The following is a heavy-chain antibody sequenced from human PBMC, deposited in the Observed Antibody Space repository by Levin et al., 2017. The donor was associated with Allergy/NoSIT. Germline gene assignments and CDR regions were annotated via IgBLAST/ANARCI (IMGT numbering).Heavy chain of an antibody. CDR2: INSDGSST. D-gene: IGHD3-22*01. CDR3: ARIEVVYYYDSSGHWGFDY. CDR1: GFTFSSYW. V-gene: IGHV3-74*01. Sequence: GGSLRLSCAASGFTFSSYWMHWVRQAPGKGLVWVSRINSDGSSTSYADSVKGRFTISRDNAKNTLYLQMNSLRAEDTAVYYCARIEVVYYYDSSGHWGFDYWGQGTLVTVSS. J-gene: IGHJ4*02.